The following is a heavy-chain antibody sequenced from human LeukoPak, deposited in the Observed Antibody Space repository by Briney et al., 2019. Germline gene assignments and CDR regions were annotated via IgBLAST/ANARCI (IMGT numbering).Heavy chain of an antibody. J-gene: IGHJ4*02. V-gene: IGHV1-69*05. CDR1: GGTFSSYA. D-gene: IGHD2-15*01. Sequence: GASVKVSCKASGGTFSSYAISWVRQAPGQGLEWMGRIIPIFGTANYAQKFQGRVTITTDESTSTAYMELSSLRSEDTAVHYCARASDCSGGSCPISYWGQGTLVTVSS. CDR2: IIPIFGTA. CDR3: ARASDCSGGSCPISY.